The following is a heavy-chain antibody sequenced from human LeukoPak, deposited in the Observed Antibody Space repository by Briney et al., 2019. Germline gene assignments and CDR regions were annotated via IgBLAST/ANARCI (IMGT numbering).Heavy chain of an antibody. CDR3: ARARWELLPPDFDY. CDR1: GFTFSSYA. J-gene: IGHJ4*02. Sequence: GASLRLSCAASGFTFSSYAMSWVRQAPGKGLEWVSAISGSGGSTYYADSVKGRFTIYRDNSKNPLYLQMNSLRAEDTAVYYCARARWELLPPDFDYWGQGTLVTVSS. D-gene: IGHD1-26*01. V-gene: IGHV3-23*01. CDR2: ISGSGGST.